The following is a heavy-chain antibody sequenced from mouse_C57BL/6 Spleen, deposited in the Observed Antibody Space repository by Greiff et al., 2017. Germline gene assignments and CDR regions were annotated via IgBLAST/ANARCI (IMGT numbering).Heavy chain of an antibody. CDR2: INPNNGGT. CDR3: ERSAAQATSFDY. J-gene: IGHJ2*01. V-gene: IGHV1-18*01. CDR1: GYTFTDYN. D-gene: IGHD3-2*02. Sequence: EVQVLESGPELVKPGASVKIPCKASGYTFTDYNMDWVKQSHGKSLEWIGDINPNNGGTIYNQKFKGKATLTVDKSSSTAYMELRSLTSEDTAVDDCERSAAQATSFDYWGQGTTLTVSS.